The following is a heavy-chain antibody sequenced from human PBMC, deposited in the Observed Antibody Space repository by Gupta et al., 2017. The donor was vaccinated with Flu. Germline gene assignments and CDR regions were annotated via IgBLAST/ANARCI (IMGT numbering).Heavy chain of an antibody. J-gene: IGHJ3*02. CDR3: TTDSSGGITFDI. CDR2: LKSEADGGTA. Sequence: EVQLVESGGGWVKPGGSLRLSCAASGFSFSSAYMNWVRQAPGKGLEWVGRLKSEADGGTADYAQPVKGRFSISRDDSKNMLWLQMNSLRTEDTAVYYCTTDSSGGITFDIWGQGTPVTVS. V-gene: IGHV3-15*01. CDR1: GFSFSSAY. D-gene: IGHD3-10*01.